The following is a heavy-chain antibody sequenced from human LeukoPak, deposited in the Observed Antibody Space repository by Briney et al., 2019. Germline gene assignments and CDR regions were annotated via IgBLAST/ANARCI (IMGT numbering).Heavy chain of an antibody. CDR2: IRYDGSNK. Sequence: GGSLRLSCAASGFTFSSYGMHWVRQAPGKGLEWVAFIRYDGSNKYCADSVKGRFTISRDNSKNTLYLQMNSLRAEDTAVYYCAKELGDGYNFLDYWGQGTLVTVSS. J-gene: IGHJ4*02. CDR1: GFTFSSYG. V-gene: IGHV3-30*02. D-gene: IGHD5-24*01. CDR3: AKELGDGYNFLDY.